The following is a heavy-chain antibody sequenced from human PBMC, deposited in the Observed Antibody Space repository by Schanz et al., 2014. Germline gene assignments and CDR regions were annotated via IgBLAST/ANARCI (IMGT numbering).Heavy chain of an antibody. J-gene: IGHJ3*02. D-gene: IGHD7-27*01. CDR2: ISGSGGST. CDR1: GYTFSSNA. CDR3: ARENLNWEAFDI. V-gene: IGHV3-23*04. Sequence: EVQLVESGGGLVQPGGSLRLSCAASGYTFSSNAMSWVRQAPGKGLEWVSTISGSGGSTYYADSVKGRFTISRDNAKNSLYLEMTSLRGEDTAVYYCARENLNWEAFDIWGQGTVVTVSS.